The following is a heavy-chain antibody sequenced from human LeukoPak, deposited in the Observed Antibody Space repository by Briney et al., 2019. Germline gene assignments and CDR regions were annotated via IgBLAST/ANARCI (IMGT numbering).Heavy chain of an antibody. CDR2: IIPIFGTA. J-gene: IGHJ3*02. Sequence: ASVKVSXKASGGTFSSYAISWVRQAPGQGLEWMGGIIPIFGTANYAQKFQGRVTITADESTSTAYMELSSLRSEDTAVYYCARGIPRDILTGYRDDAFDIWGQGTMVTVSS. D-gene: IGHD3-9*01. V-gene: IGHV1-69*01. CDR1: GGTFSSYA. CDR3: ARGIPRDILTGYRDDAFDI.